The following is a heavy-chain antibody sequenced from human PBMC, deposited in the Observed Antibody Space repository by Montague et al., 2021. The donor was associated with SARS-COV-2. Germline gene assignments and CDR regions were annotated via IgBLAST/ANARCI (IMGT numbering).Heavy chain of an antibody. CDR1: GGSFHIFS. CDR2: VDHGGKT. CDR3: ARGTRVVGVTPGFRW. V-gene: IGHV4-34*01. J-gene: IGHJ4*02. Sequence: SETLSLTCAVYGGSFHIFSWGWIRQSPGKGLEWIGKVDHGGKTNYNPSLKSRVTISVDTSKNQFSLNLTSVTAADAAMYYCARGTRVVGVTPGFRWWGQGTQVAVSS. D-gene: IGHD3-10*01.